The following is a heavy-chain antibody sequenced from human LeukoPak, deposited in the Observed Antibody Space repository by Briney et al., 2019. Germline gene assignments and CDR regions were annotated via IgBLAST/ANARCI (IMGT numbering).Heavy chain of an antibody. Sequence: GESLKISCTASGYSLTNYWIGWVRQMPGKGLEWMGIIDPSDSETRYTPSFQGQVTISADKSLSIAYLQWNSLKASDTAMYYCARQTAMGRSGDYWGQGTLVIVSS. CDR2: IDPSDSET. D-gene: IGHD5-18*01. CDR3: ARQTAMGRSGDY. CDR1: GYSLTNYW. J-gene: IGHJ4*02. V-gene: IGHV5-51*01.